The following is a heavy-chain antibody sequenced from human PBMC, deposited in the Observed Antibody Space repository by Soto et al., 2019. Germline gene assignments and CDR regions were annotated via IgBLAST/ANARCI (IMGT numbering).Heavy chain of an antibody. J-gene: IGHJ4*02. D-gene: IGHD3-22*01. V-gene: IGHV5-51*01. Sequence: PGESLKISCKTSGYRFTSYWIVWVRQMPGKGLEWMGIIYPADSDTRYSPSFQGQVSISADKSISTAYLQWSSLKASDTAMYYCARHLVSTYNSYTSGYPLDSWGQGTLVTVSS. CDR1: GYRFTSYW. CDR2: IYPADSDT. CDR3: ARHLVSTYNSYTSGYPLDS.